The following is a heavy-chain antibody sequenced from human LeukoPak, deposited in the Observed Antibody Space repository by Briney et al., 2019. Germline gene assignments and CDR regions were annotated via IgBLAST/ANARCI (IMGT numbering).Heavy chain of an antibody. J-gene: IGHJ3*02. CDR3: ARLFCPSWLQRPFDI. CDR2: IYAVDSDS. D-gene: IGHD3-9*01. CDR1: GYPFTNYW. V-gene: IGHV5-51*01. Sequence: GESLKISFKGSGYPFTNYWSAWVRQMPGKGLGWIGIIYAVDSDSKYSTPFHGQVTISADKSISTAYMQWSRLKASDTAMYYCARLFCPSWLQRPFDIWGPGTKVTVSS.